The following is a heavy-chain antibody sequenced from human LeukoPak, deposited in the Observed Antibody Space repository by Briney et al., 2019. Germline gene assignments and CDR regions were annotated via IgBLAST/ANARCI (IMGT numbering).Heavy chain of an antibody. CDR2: IYYSGST. CDR1: GGSISSYY. CDR3: ARDIWGQEYFDY. Sequence: PSETLSLTCTVSGGSISSYYRGWIRPPPGKGLEWIGYIYYSGSTNYNTSLKSRVTISVDTSKNQFSLKLTSVTAADTAVYYCARDIWGQEYFDYWGQGTLVTVSS. J-gene: IGHJ4*02. V-gene: IGHV4-59*01. D-gene: IGHD7-27*01.